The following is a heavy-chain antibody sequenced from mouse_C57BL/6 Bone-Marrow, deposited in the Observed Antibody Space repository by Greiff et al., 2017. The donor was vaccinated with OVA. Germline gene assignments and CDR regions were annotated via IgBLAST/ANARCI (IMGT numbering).Heavy chain of an antibody. D-gene: IGHD1-1*01. CDR1: GYTFTDYY. CDR2: IYPGSGNT. V-gene: IGHV1-76*01. Sequence: LVESGAELVRPGASVKLSCKASGYTFTDYYINWVKQRPGQGLEWIARIYPGSGNTYYNEKFKGKATLTAEKSSSTAYMQLSSLTSEDSAVYFCARKGYGSSYWYFDVWGTGTTVTVSS. J-gene: IGHJ1*03. CDR3: ARKGYGSSYWYFDV.